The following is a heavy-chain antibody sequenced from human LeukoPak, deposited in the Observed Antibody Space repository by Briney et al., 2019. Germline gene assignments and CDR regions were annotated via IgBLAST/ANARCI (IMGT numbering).Heavy chain of an antibody. CDR2: IYSGGGT. V-gene: IGHV3-53*01. D-gene: IGHD6-13*01. CDR3: ARKSLGIAAAGTFFGS. CDR1: GFTVSNNF. J-gene: IGHJ5*02. Sequence: PGGSLRLSCAASGFTVSNNFVTWFRQAPGKGLEWVSIIYSGGGTDYADSVKGRFTISRDNSKNTVYLQMNSLRAEDTAVYHCARKSLGIAAAGTFFGSWGQGTLVTVSS.